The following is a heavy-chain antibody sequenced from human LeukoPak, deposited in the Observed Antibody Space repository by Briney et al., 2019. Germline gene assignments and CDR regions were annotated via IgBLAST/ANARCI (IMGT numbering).Heavy chain of an antibody. CDR1: GFTFSSYG. D-gene: IGHD1-26*01. CDR2: ISYDGSNK. V-gene: IGHV3-30*18. CDR3: AKDQWERGADDAFDI. Sequence: PGRSLRLSCAASGFTFSSYGMHWVRQAPGKGLEWVAVISYDGSNKYYADSVKGRFTISRDNSKNTLYLQMNSLRAEDTAVYYCAKDQWERGADDAFDIWGQGTMVTVSS. J-gene: IGHJ3*02.